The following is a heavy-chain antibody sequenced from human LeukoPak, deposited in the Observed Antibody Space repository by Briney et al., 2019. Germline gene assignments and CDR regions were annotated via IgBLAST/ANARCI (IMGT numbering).Heavy chain of an antibody. CDR3: AKGQYCSSTSCSEFGY. V-gene: IGHV3-23*01. CDR1: GFTFSSYA. D-gene: IGHD2-2*01. Sequence: GGSLRLSCAASGFTFSSYAMSWVRQAPGKGLEWVSAISGSGGSTYYADSVKDRFTISRDNSKNTLYLQMNSLRAEDTAVYYCAKGQYCSSTSCSEFGYWGQGTLVTVSS. CDR2: ISGSGGST. J-gene: IGHJ4*02.